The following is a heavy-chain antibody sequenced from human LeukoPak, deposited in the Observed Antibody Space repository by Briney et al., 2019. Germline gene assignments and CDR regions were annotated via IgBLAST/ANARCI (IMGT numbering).Heavy chain of an antibody. CDR1: GGSISSSSYY. Sequence: PSETLSLTCTVSGGSISSSSYYWGWIRQPPGKGLEWIGSIYYSGSTYYNPSLKSRVTISVDTSKNQFSLKLSSVTAADTAVYYCARDRMRPKAFGYWGQGTLVTVSS. V-gene: IGHV4-39*07. CDR2: IYYSGST. J-gene: IGHJ4*02. CDR3: ARDRMRPKAFGY.